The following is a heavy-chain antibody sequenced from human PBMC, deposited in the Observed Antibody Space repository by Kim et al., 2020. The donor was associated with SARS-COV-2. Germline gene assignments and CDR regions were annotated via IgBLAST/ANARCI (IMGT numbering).Heavy chain of an antibody. CDR2: ST. V-gene: IGHV3-53*01. Sequence: STNYADSVKGRFTISRDNAKNTRYLQMNSLRAEDTAVYYCASSGPHLIDYWGQGTLVTVSS. J-gene: IGHJ4*02. CDR3: ASSGPHLIDY.